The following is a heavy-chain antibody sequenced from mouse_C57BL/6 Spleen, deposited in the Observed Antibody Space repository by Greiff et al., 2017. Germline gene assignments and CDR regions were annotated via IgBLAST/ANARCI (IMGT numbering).Heavy chain of an antibody. Sequence: VQLQQPGAELVMPGASVKLSCKASGYTFTSYWMHWVKQRPGQGLEWIGEIDPSDSYTNYNQKFKGKSTLTVDKSSSTAYMQLSSLTSEDSAVYYCARFTYGNLDYRGQGTTLTVSS. CDR3: ARFTYGNLDY. CDR1: GYTFTSYW. V-gene: IGHV1-69*01. CDR2: IDPSDSYT. J-gene: IGHJ2*01. D-gene: IGHD2-1*01.